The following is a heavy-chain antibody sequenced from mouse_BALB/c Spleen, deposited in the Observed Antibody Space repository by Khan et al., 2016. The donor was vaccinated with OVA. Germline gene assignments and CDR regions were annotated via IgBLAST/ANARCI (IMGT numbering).Heavy chain of an antibody. D-gene: IGHD2-4*01. J-gene: IGHJ3*01. CDR3: ARNYDYDEDLTY. Sequence: VELVESGPGLVQPSQSLSINCTVSGFSLTSYGVHWVRQSPGKGLEWLGVIWSGGSTDYNEAFLSRLSISKDNSKSQVFFKMNSLQSNDTAIYYCARNYDYDEDLTYWGQGTLVTVS. CDR2: IWSGGST. CDR1: GFSLTSYG. V-gene: IGHV2-2*03.